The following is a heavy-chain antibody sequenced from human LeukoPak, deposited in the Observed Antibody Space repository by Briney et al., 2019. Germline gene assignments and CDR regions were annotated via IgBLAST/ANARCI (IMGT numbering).Heavy chain of an antibody. V-gene: IGHV3-23*01. Sequence: PGGSLRLSCAASGLTFNSFAMSWVRQAPGKGLEWDSAITGSASRTFYADSVQGRFTISRDNSKNTMYLQMSSLRAEDTAVYYCATAGGKDTAIAFDYWGQGTLVTVSS. D-gene: IGHD5-18*01. CDR1: GLTFNSFA. J-gene: IGHJ4*02. CDR2: ITGSASRT. CDR3: ATAGGKDTAIAFDY.